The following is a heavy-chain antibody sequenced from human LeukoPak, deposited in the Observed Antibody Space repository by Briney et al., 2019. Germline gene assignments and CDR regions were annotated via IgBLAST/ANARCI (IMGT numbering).Heavy chain of an antibody. CDR1: GFTFTSYY. CDR2: INPSGST. Sequence: ASVKVSCKASGFTFTSYYMHWVRQAPGQGLEWMGIINPSGSTSYAQKFQGRVTMTTDMSTSTVYMELSSLRSEDTAVYYCARTYHDSSGYFLHFDYWGQGTLVTVSS. D-gene: IGHD3-22*01. V-gene: IGHV1-46*01. J-gene: IGHJ4*02. CDR3: ARTYHDSSGYFLHFDY.